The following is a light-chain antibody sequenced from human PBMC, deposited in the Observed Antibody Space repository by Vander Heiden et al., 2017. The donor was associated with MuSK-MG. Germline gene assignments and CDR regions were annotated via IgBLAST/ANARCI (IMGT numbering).Light chain of an antibody. CDR3: CSYARGSMWV. CDR2: EVK. J-gene: IGLJ3*02. CDR1: SSDVGTSNL. V-gene: IGLV2-23*02. Sequence: QSALTQPASVSGSPVQSITISCTGTSSDVGTSNLVSWYQQHPGNAPHIMLYEVKNRPSGVSNRCSGSKSGNTAYLPISALRAEDDAYEYCCSYARGSMWVFGGGTKFTVL.